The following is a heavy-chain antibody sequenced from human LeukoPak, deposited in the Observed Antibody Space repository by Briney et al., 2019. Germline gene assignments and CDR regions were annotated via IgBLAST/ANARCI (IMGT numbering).Heavy chain of an antibody. CDR3: RTDRLRAEGE. V-gene: IGHV3-7*01. D-gene: IGHD1-14*01. CDR2: INQGGSDK. Sequence: GGSLRLSYAASGFTFSGHLMSWVRQAPGKGLEWVANINQGGSDKYYVDSVKGRFTISRDNANNLLYLQMNSLRGEDTAVYYCRTDRLRAEGEWGPGTLVTVSS. CDR1: GFTFSGHL. J-gene: IGHJ4*02.